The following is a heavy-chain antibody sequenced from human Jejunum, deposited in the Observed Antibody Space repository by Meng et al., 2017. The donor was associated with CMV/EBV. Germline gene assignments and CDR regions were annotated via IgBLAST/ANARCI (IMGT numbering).Heavy chain of an antibody. CDR2: ISAYNSDT. D-gene: IGHD4-17*01. V-gene: IGHV1-18*01. CDR1: TYYG. CDR3: ARLYGDYNNNYYYGMDV. J-gene: IGHJ6*02. Sequence: TYYGINWVRQAPGQGLEWMGWISAYNSDTKYAPNLQGRVTMTTDTSTSTAYMELRSLRSDDTAVYYCARLYGDYNNNYYYGMDVWGQGTTVTVSS.